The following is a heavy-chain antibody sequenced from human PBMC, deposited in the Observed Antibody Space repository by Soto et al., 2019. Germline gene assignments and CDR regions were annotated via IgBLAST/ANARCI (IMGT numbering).Heavy chain of an antibody. CDR2: IYYSGST. D-gene: IGHD6-13*01. J-gene: IGHJ5*02. CDR3: ARDCPYSSSWYWFDP. Sequence: PSETLSLTCTVSGGSISSGGYYWSWIRQHPGKGLEWIGYIYYSGSTYYNPSLKSRVTISVDTSKNQFSLKLSSVTAADTAVYYCARDCPYSSSWYWFDPRGQGTLVTVSS. V-gene: IGHV4-31*03. CDR1: GGSISSGGYY.